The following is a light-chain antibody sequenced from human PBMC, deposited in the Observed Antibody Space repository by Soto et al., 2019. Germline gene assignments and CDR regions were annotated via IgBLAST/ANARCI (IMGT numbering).Light chain of an antibody. V-gene: IGKV1-39*01. CDR3: QQSYSTPLT. CDR1: QSISSY. J-gene: IGKJ4*01. Sequence: DIQMTQCPSFLSASVGVRVTITCRASQSISSYLNWCQQKPGKAPKLLIYAASSLQSGVPSRFSGSGSGTDFTLTISSLQPEDFATYYCQQSYSTPLTFGGGTKVDI. CDR2: AAS.